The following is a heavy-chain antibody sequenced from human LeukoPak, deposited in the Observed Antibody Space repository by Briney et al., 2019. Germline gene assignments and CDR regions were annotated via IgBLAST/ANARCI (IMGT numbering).Heavy chain of an antibody. V-gene: IGHV4-39*07. CDR1: GDSISLCFYY. CDR2: VYYSGTT. CDR3: ARGTLYRGWSYYLDF. D-gene: IGHD6-19*01. J-gene: IGHJ4*02. Sequence: PSETLSLTCSVSGDSISLCFYYWGWLRQPPGKALEGIGSVYYSGTTSYNPSLKRRVTISVDMSKNHISLRPWSVTAADTAMYYCARGTLYRGWSYYLDFWGQGSQVTVSS.